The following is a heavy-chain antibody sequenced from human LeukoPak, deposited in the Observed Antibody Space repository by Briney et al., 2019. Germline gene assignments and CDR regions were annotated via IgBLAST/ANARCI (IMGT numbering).Heavy chain of an antibody. CDR2: IWYDGSNK. CDR1: GFTFSSYG. V-gene: IGHV3-33*01. CDR3: ARDRNYYGLED. D-gene: IGHD3-10*01. Sequence: GGSLRLSCAASGFTFSSYGMHWVRQAPGKGLEWVAVIWYDGSNKYYADSVKGRFTISRDNSKNTLYLQMNSLRAEDTAVYYCARDRNYYGLEDWGQGTLVTVSS. J-gene: IGHJ4*02.